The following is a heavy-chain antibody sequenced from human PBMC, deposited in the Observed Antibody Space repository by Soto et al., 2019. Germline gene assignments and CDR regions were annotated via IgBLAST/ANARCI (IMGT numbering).Heavy chain of an antibody. D-gene: IGHD3-22*01. J-gene: IGHJ4*02. CDR2: ISDSGGGT. V-gene: IGHV3-23*01. CDR1: GFTFSSCA. CDR3: AKDRSRSYGSGYPLGYFDY. Sequence: PGGSLRLSCAASGFTFSSCAMSWVRQAPGKGLEWVSGISDSGGGTYYADSVKGRFTISRDNSKNTLYLQMNSLRAEDTAVYYCAKDRSRSYGSGYPLGYFDYWGQGTLVTSPQ.